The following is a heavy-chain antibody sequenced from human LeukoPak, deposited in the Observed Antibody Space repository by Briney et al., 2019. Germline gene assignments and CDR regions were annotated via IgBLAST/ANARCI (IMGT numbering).Heavy chain of an antibody. D-gene: IGHD3-22*01. CDR1: GGSFSGYY. J-gene: IGHJ4*02. CDR3: ATTMYYFDSSDYLAGFDY. V-gene: IGHV4-34*01. Sequence: SETLSLTCAVYGGSFSGYYWSWIRQPPGKGLEWIGEINHSGSTNYNPSLKSRVTMSVDTSKNQFSLKLSSVTAADTAVYYCATTMYYFDSSDYLAGFDYWGQGTLVTVSS. CDR2: INHSGST.